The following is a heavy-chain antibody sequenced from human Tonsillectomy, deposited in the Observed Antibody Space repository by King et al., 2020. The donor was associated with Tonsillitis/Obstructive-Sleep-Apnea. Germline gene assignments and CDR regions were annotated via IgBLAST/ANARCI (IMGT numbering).Heavy chain of an antibody. CDR3: ARDQEQLWLRVADEAFVI. CDR2: IKTNTGNP. D-gene: IGHD5-18*01. Sequence: VQLVQSGSELKKPGASVKVSCKASGYTFASYAMNWVRQAPGQGLEWMGWIKTNTGNPKYAQGVTGRFVFSLDTSVRTAYLQISSLKAEDTAVYYCARDQEQLWLRVADEAFVISGQGRMVTVSS. CDR1: GYTFASYA. J-gene: IGHJ3*02. V-gene: IGHV7-4-1*02.